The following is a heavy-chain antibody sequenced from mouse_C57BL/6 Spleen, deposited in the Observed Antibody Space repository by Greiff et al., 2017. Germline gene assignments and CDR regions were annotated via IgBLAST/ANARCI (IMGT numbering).Heavy chain of an antibody. CDR2: FHPYNDDT. J-gene: IGHJ2*01. D-gene: IGHD4-1*01. Sequence: QVQLKESGAELVKPGASVKMSCKASGYTFTTYPIEWMKQNHGKSLEWIGNFHPYNDDTKYNEKFKGKATLTVEKSSSTVYLELSRLTSDDSAVYYCARGNWDPYYFDYWGQGTTLTVSS. CDR1: GYTFTTYP. V-gene: IGHV1-47*01. CDR3: ARGNWDPYYFDY.